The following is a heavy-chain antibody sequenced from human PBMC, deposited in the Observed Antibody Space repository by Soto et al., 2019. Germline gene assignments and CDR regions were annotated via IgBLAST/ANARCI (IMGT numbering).Heavy chain of an antibody. D-gene: IGHD1-26*01. V-gene: IGHV3-23*01. CDR2: IGCNGGST. CDR1: GFTFSSYA. Sequence: EVQLLESGGGLVQPGGSLRLSCAASGFTFSSYAMRWVRQAPVQGLEWVSAIGCNGGSTYYADSVKGRFTISRDNSKKTLYLQMNCLVAWDTAVYYCARRGSGSYYEVWGQGTMVTITS. J-gene: IGHJ6*02. CDR3: ARRGSGSYYEV.